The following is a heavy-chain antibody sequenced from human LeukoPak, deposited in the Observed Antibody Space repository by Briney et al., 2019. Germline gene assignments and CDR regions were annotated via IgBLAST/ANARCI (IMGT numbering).Heavy chain of an antibody. CDR2: ISYDGSNK. Sequence: GGSLRLSCAASGFTFSSYWMSWVRQAPGKGLEWVAVISYDGSNKYYADSVKGRFTISRDNSKNTLYLQMNSLRAEDTAVYYCARSSRATGDAFDIWGQGTMVTVSS. D-gene: IGHD1-26*01. V-gene: IGHV3-30*01. J-gene: IGHJ3*02. CDR3: ARSSRATGDAFDI. CDR1: GFTFSSYW.